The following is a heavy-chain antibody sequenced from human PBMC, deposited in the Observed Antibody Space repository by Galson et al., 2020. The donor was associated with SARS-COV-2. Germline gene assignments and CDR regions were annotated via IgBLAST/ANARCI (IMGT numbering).Heavy chain of an antibody. D-gene: IGHD2-15*01. Sequence: ASVKVSCKTSGFTFTNYGFNWFRQAPGQGLEWMGWISAFNGNTNYAQRLQGRVTVTTDTSTTTAYMEVRSLRSDDTVVYYCARTSTHRDYYYMDVWGTGTTVTVSS. CDR3: ARTSTHRDYYYMDV. CDR1: GFTFTNYG. J-gene: IGHJ6*03. V-gene: IGHV1-18*04. CDR2: ISAFNGNT.